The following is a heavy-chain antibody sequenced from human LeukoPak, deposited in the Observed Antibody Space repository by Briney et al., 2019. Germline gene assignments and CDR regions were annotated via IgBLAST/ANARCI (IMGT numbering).Heavy chain of an antibody. D-gene: IGHD2-2*01. Sequence: SETLSLTCTVSGGSISSGSYYWRWLRQPAGKGLEWIRRIYTSGSTNYNPSLKSRVTISVDTSKNQFSLKLSSVTAADTAVYYCARDSVDCSSASCAPDYWGQGTLVTVSS. V-gene: IGHV4-61*02. CDR1: GGSISSGSYY. CDR3: ARDSVDCSSASCAPDY. CDR2: IYTSGST. J-gene: IGHJ4*02.